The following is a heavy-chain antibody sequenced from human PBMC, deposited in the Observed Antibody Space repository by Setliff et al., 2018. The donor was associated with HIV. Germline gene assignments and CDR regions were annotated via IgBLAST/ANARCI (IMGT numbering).Heavy chain of an antibody. J-gene: IGHJ4*02. CDR2: ISGAGATT. D-gene: IGHD2-21*02. CDR3: AACSGDCF. V-gene: IGHV3-23*01. Sequence: GSLRLSCAASGFTLNDYHMNWVRQAPGKGLEGVAGISGAGATTYYADSVKGRFTISRDNSKDTLYLQMNSLRAEDTAVYYCAACSGDCFWGQGTLVTVSS. CDR1: GFTLNDYH.